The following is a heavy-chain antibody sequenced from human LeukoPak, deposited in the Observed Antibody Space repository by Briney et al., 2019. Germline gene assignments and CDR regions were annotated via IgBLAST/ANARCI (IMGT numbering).Heavy chain of an antibody. CDR2: ISGSGGST. CDR1: GFTFSSYG. D-gene: IGHD3-10*01. Sequence: GGSLRLSCAASGFTFSSYGMSWVRQAPGKGLEWVSAISGSGGSTYYADSVKGRFTISRDNSKNTLYLQMNSLRAEDTAVYYCAKGRLALGSGSHNWFDPWGQGTLVTVSS. V-gene: IGHV3-23*01. J-gene: IGHJ5*02. CDR3: AKGRLALGSGSHNWFDP.